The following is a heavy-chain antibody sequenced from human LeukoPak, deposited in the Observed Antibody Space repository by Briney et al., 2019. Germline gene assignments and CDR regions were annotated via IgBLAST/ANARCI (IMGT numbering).Heavy chain of an antibody. CDR3: AKDGDSGSHSDY. J-gene: IGHJ4*02. V-gene: IGHV3-23*01. CDR1: GFTFDDYG. D-gene: IGHD1-26*01. CDR2: ISGSGGST. Sequence: GGSLRLSCAASGFTFDDYGMSWVRQAPGKGLEWVSAISGSGGSTYYADSVKGRFTISRDNSKNTLYLQMNSLRAEDTAVYYCAKDGDSGSHSDYWGQGTLITVSS.